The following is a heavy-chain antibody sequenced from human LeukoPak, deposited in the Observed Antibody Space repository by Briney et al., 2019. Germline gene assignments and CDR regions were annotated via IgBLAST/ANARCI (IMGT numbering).Heavy chain of an antibody. CDR3: ARASRVYYYGSGSYYNAPYYMDV. Sequence: GGSLRLSCAASGFTFSSYAMHWVRQAPGKGLEYVSAISSNGGSTYYANSVKGRLTISRDNSKNTLYLQMGSLRAEDMAVYYCARASRVYYYGSGSYYNAPYYMDVWGKGTTVTISS. CDR2: ISSNGGST. CDR1: GFTFSSYA. J-gene: IGHJ6*03. V-gene: IGHV3-64*01. D-gene: IGHD3-10*01.